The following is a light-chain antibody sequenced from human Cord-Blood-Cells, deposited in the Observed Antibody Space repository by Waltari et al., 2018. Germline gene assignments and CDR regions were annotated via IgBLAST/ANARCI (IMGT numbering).Light chain of an antibody. Sequence: EIVLTQSPGTLSLSPGERATLSCRARQSVRSTYLAWYQQKPGQAHRLLSYGASSRAAGIPDRFSGSGSVTDFTLTISRLEPEDFAVYYCQQYGSSPLTFGGGTKVEIK. CDR2: GAS. CDR1: QSVRSTY. J-gene: IGKJ4*01. V-gene: IGKV3-20*01. CDR3: QQYGSSPLT.